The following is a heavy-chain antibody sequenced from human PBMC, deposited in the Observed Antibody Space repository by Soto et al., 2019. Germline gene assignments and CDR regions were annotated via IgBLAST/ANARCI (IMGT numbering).Heavy chain of an antibody. V-gene: IGHV4-31*03. CDR3: ARDRIGDSSGSYYFDY. CDR1: GGSISSGGYY. J-gene: IGHJ4*02. CDR2: IYYSGST. D-gene: IGHD3-22*01. Sequence: SETLSLTCTVSGGSISSGGYYWSRIRQHPGKGLEWIGYIYYSGSTYYNPSLKSRVTISVDTSKNQFSLKLSSVTAADTAVYYCARDRIGDSSGSYYFDYWGQGTLVTVSS.